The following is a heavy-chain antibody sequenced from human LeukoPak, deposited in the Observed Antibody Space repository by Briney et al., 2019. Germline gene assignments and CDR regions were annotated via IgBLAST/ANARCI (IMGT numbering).Heavy chain of an antibody. Sequence: SVKVSCKASGGTFSSYAISWVRQAPGQGLEWMGGIIPIFGTANYAQKFQGRVTITADESTSTAYMELSSLRSEDTAVYYCARGRYNWNGYYYYYYMDVWGKGTTVTISS. CDR1: GGTFSSYA. CDR2: IIPIFGTA. D-gene: IGHD1-20*01. CDR3: ARGRYNWNGYYYYYYMDV. V-gene: IGHV1-69*13. J-gene: IGHJ6*03.